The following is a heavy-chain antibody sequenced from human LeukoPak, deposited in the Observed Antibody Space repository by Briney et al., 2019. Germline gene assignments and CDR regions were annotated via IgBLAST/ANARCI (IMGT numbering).Heavy chain of an antibody. CDR2: ISSSSSTI. V-gene: IGHV3-48*02. Sequence: TGESLRLSCAASGFTFSSYSMNWVRQAPGKGLEWVSYISSSSSTIYYADSVKGRFTISRDNAKNSLYLQMNSLRDEDTAVYYCARVRFLGIVVAGTLGYYFDYWGQGTLVTVSS. CDR1: GFTFSSYS. D-gene: IGHD6-19*01. J-gene: IGHJ4*02. CDR3: ARVRFLGIVVAGTLGYYFDY.